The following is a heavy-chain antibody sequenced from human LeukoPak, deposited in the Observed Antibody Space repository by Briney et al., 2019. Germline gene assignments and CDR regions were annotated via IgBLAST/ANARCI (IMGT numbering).Heavy chain of an antibody. CDR2: IYYSGST. J-gene: IGHJ4*02. Sequence: SETLSLTCTVSGGSISSYYWSWIRQPPGKGLEWIGYIYYSGSTYYNPSLKSRLTISVDTSKNQFSLKLTSVTAADTAVYYCARAAGRAEHIWFGELPYYFDYWGQGTLVTVSS. CDR1: GGSISSYY. CDR3: ARAAGRAEHIWFGELPYYFDY. D-gene: IGHD3-10*01. V-gene: IGHV4-59*12.